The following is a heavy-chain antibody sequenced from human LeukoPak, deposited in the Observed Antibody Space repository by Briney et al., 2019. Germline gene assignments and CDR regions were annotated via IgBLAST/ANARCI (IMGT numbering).Heavy chain of an antibody. CDR3: ARDNWNLYAFDY. D-gene: IGHD1-1*01. J-gene: IGHJ4*02. CDR1: GFTFSSYS. V-gene: IGHV3-21*01. CDR2: ISSSSSYI. Sequence: PGGSLRLSCAASGFTFSSYSMNWVRQAPGKGLEWVSSISSSSSYIYYADSVKGRFTISRDNAKNSLYLQMNSLRAEDTAVYYRARDNWNLYAFDYWGQGTLVTVSS.